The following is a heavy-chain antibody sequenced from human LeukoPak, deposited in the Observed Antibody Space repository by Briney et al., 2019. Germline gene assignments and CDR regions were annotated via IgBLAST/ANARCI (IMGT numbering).Heavy chain of an antibody. CDR1: GFTVSSNY. Sequence: TGGSLRLSCAASGFTVSSNYMSWVRQAPGKGLEWVSVIYSGGSTYYADSVKGRFTISRDNSKNRLYLQMNSLRAEDTAVYYCARDSYGVRGGLDHWGQGTLVTVSS. J-gene: IGHJ4*02. CDR2: IYSGGST. CDR3: ARDSYGVRGGLDH. V-gene: IGHV3-66*01. D-gene: IGHD5-18*01.